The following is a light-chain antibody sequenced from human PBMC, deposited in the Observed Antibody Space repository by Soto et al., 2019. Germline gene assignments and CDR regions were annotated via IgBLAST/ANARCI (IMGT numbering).Light chain of an antibody. Sequence: DIQMTQSPSTLSASAGDRVTITCRASQNIDMYLAWYQQKPGQAPSLLIYRAASLQSGVPSRFSGSGSGTEFTLTISSLQPDDFATYYRQQSITYPWTFGHGTKVDIK. CDR1: QNIDMY. V-gene: IGKV1-5*03. CDR2: RAA. CDR3: QQSITYPWT. J-gene: IGKJ1*01.